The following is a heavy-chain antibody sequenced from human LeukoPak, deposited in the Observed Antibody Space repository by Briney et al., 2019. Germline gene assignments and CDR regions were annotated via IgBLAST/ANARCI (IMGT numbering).Heavy chain of an antibody. CDR3: ARAGDGVNPWLDV. Sequence: PGGSLGLSCAASGFTFSSYSMNWVRQAPGKGLEWVSSISSSSSYIYYADSVKGRFTISRDNAKNSLYLQMNSLRAEDTAVYYCARAGDGVNPWLDVWGKGTTVTVSS. CDR2: ISSSSSYI. D-gene: IGHD3-16*01. J-gene: IGHJ6*04. V-gene: IGHV3-21*03. CDR1: GFTFSSYS.